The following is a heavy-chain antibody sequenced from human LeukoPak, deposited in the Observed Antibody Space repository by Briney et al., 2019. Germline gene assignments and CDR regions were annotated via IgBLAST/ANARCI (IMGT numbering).Heavy chain of an antibody. Sequence: ASVKVSCKASGYTFTSYATHWVRQAPGQRLEWMRWINAGNGNTKYSQKFQGRVTITRDTSASTAYMELSSLRSEDTAVYYCARDSPYNYYYYGMDVWGQGTTVTVSS. D-gene: IGHD2-2*02. J-gene: IGHJ6*02. V-gene: IGHV1-3*01. CDR3: ARDSPYNYYYYGMDV. CDR1: GYTFTSYA. CDR2: INAGNGNT.